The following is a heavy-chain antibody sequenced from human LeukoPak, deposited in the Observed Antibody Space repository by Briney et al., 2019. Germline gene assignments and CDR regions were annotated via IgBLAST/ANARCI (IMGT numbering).Heavy chain of an antibody. Sequence: GASVKVSCKASGYTFTNYYMHWVRQAPGQGLGWMGWINPNSGATNYAQRFQGRVTMTRDTSIITAYMELSSLRSEDTAVYYCARDLRFGEWKVQVWGQGTMVTVSS. CDR2: INPNSGAT. CDR3: ARDLRFGEWKVQV. CDR1: GYTFTNYY. J-gene: IGHJ3*01. D-gene: IGHD3-10*01. V-gene: IGHV1-2*02.